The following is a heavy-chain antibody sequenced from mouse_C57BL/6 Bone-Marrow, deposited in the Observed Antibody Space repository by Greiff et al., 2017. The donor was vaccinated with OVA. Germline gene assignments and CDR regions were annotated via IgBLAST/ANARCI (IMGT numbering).Heavy chain of an antibody. V-gene: IGHV1-4*01. CDR1: GYTFTSYT. Sequence: QVQLQQSGAELARPGASVKMSCKASGYTFTSYTMHWVKQRPGQGLEWIGYINPSSGYTKYNQTFKDNATLTADKSSSTAYMQLSSLTSEDSAVDYCARGSLRGNFDYWGQGTTLTVSS. CDR3: ARGSLRGNFDY. J-gene: IGHJ2*01. CDR2: INPSSGYT. D-gene: IGHD2-12*01.